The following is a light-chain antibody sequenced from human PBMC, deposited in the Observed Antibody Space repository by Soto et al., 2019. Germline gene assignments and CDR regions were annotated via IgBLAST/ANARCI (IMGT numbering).Light chain of an antibody. J-gene: IGLJ2*01. CDR2: SDN. V-gene: IGLV1-44*01. CDR1: SSNIGTNT. Sequence: QSVLTQPPSASGTPGQRVTIFCSRSSSNIGTNTVIWYQQLPGAAPKLLIYSDNQRPSGVPDRFSGSKSGTSASLAISGLQSEDEADYYCAAWDVSLVVFGGGTKLTVL. CDR3: AAWDVSLVV.